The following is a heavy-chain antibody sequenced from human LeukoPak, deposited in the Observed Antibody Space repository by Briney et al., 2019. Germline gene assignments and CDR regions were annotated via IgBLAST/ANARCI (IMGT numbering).Heavy chain of an antibody. CDR3: ASTVTTDWFDP. Sequence: KTSETLSLTCTVSGYSISSGYYWGWIRQPPGKGLEWIGSIYHSGSTYYNPSLKSRVTISVDTSKNQFSLKLSSVTAADTAVYYCASTVTTDWFDPWGQGTLVTVSS. CDR1: GYSISSGYY. V-gene: IGHV4-38-2*02. D-gene: IGHD4-17*01. CDR2: IYHSGST. J-gene: IGHJ5*02.